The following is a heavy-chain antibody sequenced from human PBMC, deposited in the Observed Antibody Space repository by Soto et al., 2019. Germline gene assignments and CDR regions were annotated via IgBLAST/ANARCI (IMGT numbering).Heavy chain of an antibody. J-gene: IGHJ6*03. CDR2: INPNSGNT. CDR3: ARGGSLLWFWASYYYYMDV. Sequence: QVQLVQSGAEVKKPGASVKVSCKASGYTFTSYDINWVRQATGQGLEWMGWINPNSGNTGYAQKFQGRVTMTRNTSMSTAYMELSSLRSEDTAVYYCARGGSLLWFWASYYYYMDVWGKGTTVTVSS. CDR1: GYTFTSYD. D-gene: IGHD3-10*01. V-gene: IGHV1-8*01.